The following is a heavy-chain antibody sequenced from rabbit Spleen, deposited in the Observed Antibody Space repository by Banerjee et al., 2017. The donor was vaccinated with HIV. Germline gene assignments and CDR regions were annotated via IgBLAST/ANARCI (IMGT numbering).Heavy chain of an antibody. D-gene: IGHD2-1*01. CDR2: IDTGFGGTT. J-gene: IGHJ4*01. V-gene: IGHV1S40*01. Sequence: QSLEESGGDLVKPEGSLTLTCTASGFSFSSTDYMCWVRQAPGKGLEWIACIDTGFGGTTYYASWAKGRFTISKTSSTTVTLQMTRLTAADTATYFCATYVDYDGDFNLWGQGTLVTVS. CDR3: ATYVDYDGDFNL. CDR1: GFSFSSTDY.